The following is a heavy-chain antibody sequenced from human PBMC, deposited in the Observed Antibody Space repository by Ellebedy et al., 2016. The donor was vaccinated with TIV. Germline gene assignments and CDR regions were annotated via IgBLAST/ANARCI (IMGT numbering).Heavy chain of an antibody. CDR1: GYTFTNFD. CDR2: LNPKSGDT. V-gene: IGHV1-8*01. Sequence: AASVKVSCKASGYTFTNFDINWVRQASGQGLEWMGWLNPKSGDTVYSQKFQGRVPMTTNTPMTTAYMDLTDLTSEDTAVYYCTRGGPKGEDNWGQGTKVIVSS. CDR3: TRGGPKGEDN. J-gene: IGHJ4*02.